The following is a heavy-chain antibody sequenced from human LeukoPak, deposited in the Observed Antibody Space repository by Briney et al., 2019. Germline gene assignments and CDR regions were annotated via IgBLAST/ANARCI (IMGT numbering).Heavy chain of an antibody. J-gene: IGHJ6*03. CDR1: GGSISSYY. D-gene: IGHD2-2*01. Sequence: SETLSLTCTVSGGSISSYYWSWIRQPAGKGLEWIGRIYTSGSTNYNPSLKSRVTMSVDTSKNQFSLKLSSVTAADTAVYYCARAGVPAATNTYYYYYMDVWGKGTTVTVSS. V-gene: IGHV4-4*07. CDR2: IYTSGST. CDR3: ARAGVPAATNTYYYYYMDV.